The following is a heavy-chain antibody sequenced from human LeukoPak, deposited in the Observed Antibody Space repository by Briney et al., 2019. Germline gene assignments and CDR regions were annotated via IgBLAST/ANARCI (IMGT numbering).Heavy chain of an antibody. J-gene: IGHJ5*02. D-gene: IGHD6-13*01. Sequence: PSETLSLTCAVYGGSFSGYYWSWIRQPPGKGLEWIGEINHSGSTNYNPSLKSRVTISVDTSKNQFSLKLSSVTAADTAVYYCARAGFRGIAAAGRRNWFDPWGQGTLVTVSS. CDR3: ARAGFRGIAAAGRRNWFDP. CDR1: GGSFSGYY. V-gene: IGHV4-34*01. CDR2: INHSGST.